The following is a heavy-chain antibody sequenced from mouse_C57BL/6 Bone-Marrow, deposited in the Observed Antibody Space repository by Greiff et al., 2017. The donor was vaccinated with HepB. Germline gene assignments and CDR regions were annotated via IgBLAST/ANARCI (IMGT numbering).Heavy chain of an antibody. Sequence: EVKLVESGGGLVKPGGSLKLSCAASGFTFSDYGMHWVRQAPEKGLEWVAYISSGSSTIYYADTVKGRFTIARDNAKNTLFLQMTSLRSEDTAMYYCARPTDDFYAMDYWGQGTSVTVSS. CDR2: ISSGSSTI. CDR3: ARPTDDFYAMDY. CDR1: GFTFSDYG. J-gene: IGHJ4*01. D-gene: IGHD2-4*01. V-gene: IGHV5-17*01.